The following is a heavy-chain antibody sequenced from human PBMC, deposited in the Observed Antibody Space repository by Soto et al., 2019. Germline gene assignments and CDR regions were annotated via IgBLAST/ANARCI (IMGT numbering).Heavy chain of an antibody. CDR1: GGSISSGGSY. J-gene: IGHJ4*02. CDR3: TTGPQQLVEDY. V-gene: IGHV4-31*03. CDR2: IRYTGST. Sequence: QVQLQESGPGLVKPSQTLSLICTVSGGSISSGGSYWGWIRQPPGRGLEWIGYIRYTGSTYYNPCLRGRVTLSLDTSKNQFALKLSSVTAADTAVYYCTTGPQQLVEDYWGQGTLVTVSS. D-gene: IGHD6-13*01.